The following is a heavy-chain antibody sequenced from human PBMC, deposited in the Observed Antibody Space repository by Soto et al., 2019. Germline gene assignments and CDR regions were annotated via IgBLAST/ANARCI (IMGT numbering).Heavy chain of an antibody. V-gene: IGHV1-8*01. J-gene: IGHJ6*02. CDR3: ALMYGSGSYYTFYYYYGMDV. CDR1: GYTFTSYD. CDR2: MNPNSGNT. D-gene: IGHD3-10*01. Sequence: QVQLVQSGAEVKKPGASVKVSCKASGYTFTSYDINWVRQATGRGLEWMGWMNPNSGNTGYAQKFQGRVTMTRNTSISTAYMELSSLRSEDTAVYYCALMYGSGSYYTFYYYYGMDVWGQGTTVTVSS.